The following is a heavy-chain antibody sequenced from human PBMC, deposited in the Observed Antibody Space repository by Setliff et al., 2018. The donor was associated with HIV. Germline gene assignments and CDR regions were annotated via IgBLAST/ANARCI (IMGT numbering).Heavy chain of an antibody. D-gene: IGHD4-17*01. CDR2: ISADNGDT. J-gene: IGHJ6*03. CDR1: GYTLTNYG. Sequence: ASVKVSCKASGYTLTNYGISWVRQAPGQGLEWMGWISADNGDTNYPQKLQGKVTMTTDTSTSTAYMELRSLRSDDTAVYYCARVIDYGVLYWSYYMDVWGKGTTVTVSS. V-gene: IGHV1-18*01. CDR3: ARVIDYGVLYWSYYMDV.